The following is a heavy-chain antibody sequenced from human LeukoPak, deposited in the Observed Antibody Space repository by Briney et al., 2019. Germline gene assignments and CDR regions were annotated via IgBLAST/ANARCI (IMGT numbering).Heavy chain of an antibody. J-gene: IGHJ4*02. CDR2: SIGSGGSA. V-gene: IGHV3-23*01. Sequence: GGSLRLSCAASGFTFSTYTMNWIRQAPGKGLEWVSGSIGSGGSAFYADSVKGRFSISRDTSKNTLFLHMDNLRAGDTAVYYCAKVLDGTGYWNYYFDSWGQGTLVTVSS. CDR3: AKVLDGTGYWNYYFDS. CDR1: GFTFSTYT. D-gene: IGHD3-22*01.